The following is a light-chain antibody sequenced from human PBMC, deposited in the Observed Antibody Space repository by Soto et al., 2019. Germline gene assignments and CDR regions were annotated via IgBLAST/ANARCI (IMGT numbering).Light chain of an antibody. V-gene: IGKV3-20*01. J-gene: IGKJ1*01. CDR2: GAS. CDR1: QSVSSSY. CDR3: QQYGTSPWT. Sequence: IGLTQSPAILALSPGDRATLSCRASQSVSSSYLAWYQHKPGQAPRLLIHGASSRVTGIPDRFSGSGSGTDFTLTISRLEPEDFAVYYCQQYGTSPWTFGQGTKVDIK.